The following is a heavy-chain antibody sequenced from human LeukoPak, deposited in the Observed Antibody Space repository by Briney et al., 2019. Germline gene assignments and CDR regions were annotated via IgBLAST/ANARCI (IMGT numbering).Heavy chain of an antibody. CDR3: ARDLGRIQLWPVGY. D-gene: IGHD5-18*01. Sequence: GGSLRLSCAASGFTFSSYWMSWVRPAPGKGLEWVANIKQDGSEKYYVDSVKGRFTISRDNAKNSLYLQMNSLRAEDTAVYYCARDLGRIQLWPVGYWGQGTLVTVSS. V-gene: IGHV3-7*01. CDR1: GFTFSSYW. J-gene: IGHJ4*02. CDR2: IKQDGSEK.